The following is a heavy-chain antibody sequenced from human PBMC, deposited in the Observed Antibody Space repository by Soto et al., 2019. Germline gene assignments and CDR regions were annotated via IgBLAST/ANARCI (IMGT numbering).Heavy chain of an antibody. CDR2: IYYSGST. D-gene: IGHD3-10*01. Sequence: PSETLSLTCTVSGGSISSGDYYWSWIRQPPGKGLEWIGYIYYSGSTNYNPSLKSRVTISVDKSKNQFSLKLSSVTAADTAVYYCARHYGSGDGWFDPWGQGTLVTVSS. CDR1: GGSISSGDYY. CDR3: ARHYGSGDGWFDP. V-gene: IGHV4-30-4*01. J-gene: IGHJ5*02.